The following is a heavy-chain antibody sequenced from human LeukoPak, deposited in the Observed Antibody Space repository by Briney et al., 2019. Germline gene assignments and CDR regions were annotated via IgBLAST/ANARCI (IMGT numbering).Heavy chain of an antibody. D-gene: IGHD6-13*01. CDR3: ARCSSSWYGGYYYYYYMDV. Sequence: GGSLRLSCAASGFTVSSNYMSWVRQAPGKGLEVGSVIYSGGSTYYADSVKGRFTISRDNSKNTLYLQISSLRAEDTAVYYCARCSSSWYGGYYYYYYMDVCGKGTTVT. V-gene: IGHV3-66*02. CDR2: IYSGGST. J-gene: IGHJ6*03. CDR1: GFTVSSNY.